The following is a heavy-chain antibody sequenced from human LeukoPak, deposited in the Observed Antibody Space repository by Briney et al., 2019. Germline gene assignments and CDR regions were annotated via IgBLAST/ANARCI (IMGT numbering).Heavy chain of an antibody. Sequence: SETLSLTCAVYGGSFSGYYWSWIRQPPGKGLEWIGEINHSGSTNYNPSLKSRVTISVDTSKNQFSLKLSSVTAADTAVYYCASCSGGSCYSGYYGMDVWGQGTTVTVSS. CDR1: GGSFSGYY. V-gene: IGHV4-34*01. CDR3: ASCSGGSCYSGYYGMDV. CDR2: INHSGST. D-gene: IGHD2-15*01. J-gene: IGHJ6*02.